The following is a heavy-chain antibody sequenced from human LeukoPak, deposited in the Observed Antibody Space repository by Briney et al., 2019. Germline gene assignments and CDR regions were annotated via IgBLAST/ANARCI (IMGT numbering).Heavy chain of an antibody. Sequence: VSGPTLVKPTQTVTLTCTFSGFSPSTRGVGVGCVRQPPGKALEWFALLSWDDDKRYSPSLKSRLTITKDTSKNQVVLTMTNMDPVDTATYYCAHIKNILTSYYRSQYNWFDPWGQGTLVTVSS. V-gene: IGHV2-5*02. CDR1: GFSPSTRGVG. CDR2: LSWDDDK. D-gene: IGHD3-9*01. J-gene: IGHJ5*02. CDR3: AHIKNILTSYYRSQYNWFDP.